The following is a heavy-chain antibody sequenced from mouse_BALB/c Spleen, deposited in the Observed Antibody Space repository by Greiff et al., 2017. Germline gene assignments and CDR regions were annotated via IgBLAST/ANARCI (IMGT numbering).Heavy chain of an antibody. CDR1: GFTFSSYA. J-gene: IGHJ1*01. D-gene: IGHD2-4*01. CDR2: ISSGGST. V-gene: IGHV5-6-5*01. CDR3: ARGGLPWYFDV. Sequence: EVKLMESGGGLVKPGGSLKLSCAASGFTFSSYAMSWVRQTPEKRLEWVASISSGGSTYYPDSVKGRFTISRDNARNILYLQMSSLRSEDTAMYYCARGGLPWYFDVWGAGTTVTVSS.